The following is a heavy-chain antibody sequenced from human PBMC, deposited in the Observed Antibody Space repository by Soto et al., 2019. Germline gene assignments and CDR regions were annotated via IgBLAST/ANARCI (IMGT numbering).Heavy chain of an antibody. CDR3: ARGTGYYYYGMDV. J-gene: IGHJ6*02. D-gene: IGHD1-1*01. V-gene: IGHV3-33*01. Sequence: QVHLVESGGGVVQPGRSLRLSCAASGFTFSSSGMHWVRQAPGKGLEWVAVIWYDGGIKYYADSVKGRFTISRDNSKTTLYLQMNSLRVEDPAVYSCARGTGYYYYGMDVWGQGTTVTVSS. CDR2: IWYDGGIK. CDR1: GFTFSSSG.